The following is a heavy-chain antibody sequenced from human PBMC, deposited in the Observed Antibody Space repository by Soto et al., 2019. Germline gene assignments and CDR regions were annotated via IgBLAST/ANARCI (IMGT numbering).Heavy chain of an antibody. CDR3: AKEFGWELQLSHPYYNSGMDV. J-gene: IGHJ6*02. V-gene: IGHV3-30*18. CDR1: GFTFRSYG. D-gene: IGHD1-1*01. Sequence: GGSLSLSCAASGFTFRSYGMHWVRQATGKGLEWVAHMSFDGSTKYYADSLSSQFTISSDNAKSTLYLQMDILRPEDTAVYYCAKEFGWELQLSHPYYNSGMDVWVQGTTVTVSS. CDR2: MSFDGSTK.